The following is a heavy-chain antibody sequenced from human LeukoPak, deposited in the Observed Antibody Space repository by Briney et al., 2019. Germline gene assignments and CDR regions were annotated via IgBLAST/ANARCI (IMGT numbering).Heavy chain of an antibody. CDR2: IKQDGSDK. CDR3: AREEGTYYDILTGNYYFDY. Sequence: GGSLRLSCAASGFTFSSDWMSWVREAPGKGLEWVANIKQDGSDKYYVDSVKGRFTISRDNAKNSLYLQMNSLRAEATAVYYCAREEGTYYDILTGNYYFDYWGQGTLVTVSS. J-gene: IGHJ4*02. CDR1: GFTFSSDW. D-gene: IGHD3-9*01. V-gene: IGHV3-7*01.